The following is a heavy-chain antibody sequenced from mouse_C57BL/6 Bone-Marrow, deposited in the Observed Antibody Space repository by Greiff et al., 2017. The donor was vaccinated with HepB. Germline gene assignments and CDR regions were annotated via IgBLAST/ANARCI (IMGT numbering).Heavy chain of an antibody. CDR2: IYPGDGDT. CDR3: ARSYYGRHFDV. V-gene: IGHV1-82*01. CDR1: GYAFSSSW. J-gene: IGHJ1*01. Sequence: QVQLQQSGPELVKPGASVKISCKASGYAFSSSWMNWVKQRPGKGLEWIGRIYPGDGDTNYNGKFKGKATLTADKSSSTAYMQLSSLTSEDSAVYFCARSYYGRHFDVWGAGTTVTVSS. D-gene: IGHD1-1*01.